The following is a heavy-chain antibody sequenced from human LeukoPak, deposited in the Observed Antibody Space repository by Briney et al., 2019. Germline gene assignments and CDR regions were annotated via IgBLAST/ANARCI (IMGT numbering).Heavy chain of an antibody. D-gene: IGHD5-24*01. Sequence: PSETLSLTCTVSGGSISSGGYYWSWIRQHPGKDLEWLGYIYYSGSTYYNPSLKSRVTISVDTSKNQFSLKLSSVTAADTAVYYCARGFGDGYNYKGAFDIWGQGTMVTVSS. CDR1: GGSISSGGYY. J-gene: IGHJ3*02. CDR3: ARGFGDGYNYKGAFDI. CDR2: IYYSGST. V-gene: IGHV4-31*03.